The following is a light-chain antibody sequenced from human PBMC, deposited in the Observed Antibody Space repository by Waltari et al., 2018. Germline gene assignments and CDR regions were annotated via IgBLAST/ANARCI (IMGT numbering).Light chain of an antibody. Sequence: EIVLTQSPGTVSLSPGETATLSCGASQSLTNNDLAWYQQKPGQSPRLLIYEASTRATGIPDRFSGSASGTDFTLTISRLESEDFAMYYCQHYGRSSSTFGQGTQLEIK. CDR3: QHYGRSSST. J-gene: IGKJ2*01. CDR1: QSLTNND. V-gene: IGKV3-20*01. CDR2: EAS.